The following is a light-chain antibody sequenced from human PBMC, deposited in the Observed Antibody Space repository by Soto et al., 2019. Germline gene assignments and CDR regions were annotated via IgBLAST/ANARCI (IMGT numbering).Light chain of an antibody. V-gene: IGKV3-11*01. Sequence: EIVLTQSPASLSLSPGERATLSCRAGQSVSDYLAWYQQKPGQPPRLLFFDASNRATGVPARFSAGGSGTDFTLTISRLEPEDFAVYYCQLYRTFGQGTKVDIK. CDR3: QLYRT. CDR2: DAS. CDR1: QSVSDY. J-gene: IGKJ1*01.